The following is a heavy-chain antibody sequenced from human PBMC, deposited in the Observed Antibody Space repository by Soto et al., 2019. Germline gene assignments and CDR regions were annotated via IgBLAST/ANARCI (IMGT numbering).Heavy chain of an antibody. D-gene: IGHD3-9*01. V-gene: IGHV1-18*01. J-gene: IGHJ6*02. Sequence: ASVKVSCKASGYTFTSYGISWVRQAPGQGLEWMGWISAYNGNTNYAQKLQGRVTMTTDTSTSTAYMELRSLRSDDTAVYYCARDSQGYYDILTGYYKPYYYYYYGMDVWGQGTTGTVSS. CDR2: ISAYNGNT. CDR3: ARDSQGYYDILTGYYKPYYYYYYGMDV. CDR1: GYTFTSYG.